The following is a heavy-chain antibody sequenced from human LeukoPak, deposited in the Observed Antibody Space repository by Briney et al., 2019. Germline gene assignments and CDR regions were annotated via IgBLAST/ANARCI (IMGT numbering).Heavy chain of an antibody. D-gene: IGHD3-3*01. CDR1: GGSISSGGYS. Sequence: PSETLSLTCAVSGGSISSGGYSWSWIRQPPGKGLEWIGYIYHSGSTNYNPSLKSRVTISVDTSKNQFSLKLSSVTAADTAVYYCARSGPGHTYYDFWSGYSIPYYYYYMDVWGKGTTVTVSS. CDR2: IYHSGST. J-gene: IGHJ6*03. CDR3: ARSGPGHTYYDFWSGYSIPYYYYYMDV. V-gene: IGHV4-30-2*01.